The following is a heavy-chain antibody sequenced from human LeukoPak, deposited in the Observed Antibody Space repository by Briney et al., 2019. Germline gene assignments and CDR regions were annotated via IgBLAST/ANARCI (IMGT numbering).Heavy chain of an antibody. V-gene: IGHV3-23*01. Sequence: GGSLRLSCVASGFTFNIYAMIWVRQAPGKGLEWVSGISGSGGNTYNADYVKGRFTISRDNSKNTLYLRMNSLRAEDTAIYYCVKDPLDYWGQGTLVTVSS. CDR3: VKDPLDY. CDR2: ISGSGGNT. J-gene: IGHJ4*02. CDR1: GFTFNIYA.